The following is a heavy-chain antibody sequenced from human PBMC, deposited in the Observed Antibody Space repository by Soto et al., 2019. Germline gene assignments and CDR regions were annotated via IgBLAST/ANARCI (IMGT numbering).Heavy chain of an antibody. V-gene: IGHV4-30-4*01. CDR1: GGSISDGTYY. Sequence: QVQLQESGPGLVKPSQTLSLTCTVSGGSISDGTYYWSWIRQPPGKGLEWIGHIYDSGNTYNNPSLKSRLTISVDTSKNHFSLNLNSVTAADTAVYYCASGLSGDNVDQRGQGTLVNVSS. J-gene: IGHJ4*02. D-gene: IGHD3-16*01. CDR3: ASGLSGDNVDQ. CDR2: IYDSGNT.